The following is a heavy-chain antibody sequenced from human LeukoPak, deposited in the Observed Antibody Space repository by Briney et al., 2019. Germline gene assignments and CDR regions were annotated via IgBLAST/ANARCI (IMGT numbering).Heavy chain of an antibody. V-gene: IGHV1-18*01. CDR3: ARAPYCTNGVCPPVWYFDL. D-gene: IGHD2-8*01. CDR1: GYTFTSYG. J-gene: IGHJ2*01. CDR2: ISAYNGNT. Sequence: ASVKVSCKASGYTFTSYGISWVRQAPGQGLEWMGWISAYNGNTNYAQKLQGRVTMTTDTSTSTAYMELRSLRSDDTAVYYCARAPYCTNGVCPPVWYFDLWGRGTLVTVSS.